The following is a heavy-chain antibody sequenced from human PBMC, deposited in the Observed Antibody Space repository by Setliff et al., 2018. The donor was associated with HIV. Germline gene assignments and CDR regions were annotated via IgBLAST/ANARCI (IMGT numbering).Heavy chain of an antibody. Sequence: GGSLRLSCAASGFTFSSYWMHWVRQAPGKGLVWVSRLNTDGSSTKYADSVKGRFTISRDNAKNTLYLQMDRLRGEDTAVYYCARGYYGSDLQNAMDVWGQGTTVTVSS. CDR3: ARGYYGSDLQNAMDV. CDR1: GFTFSSYW. D-gene: IGHD3-10*01. J-gene: IGHJ6*02. CDR2: LNTDGSST. V-gene: IGHV3-74*03.